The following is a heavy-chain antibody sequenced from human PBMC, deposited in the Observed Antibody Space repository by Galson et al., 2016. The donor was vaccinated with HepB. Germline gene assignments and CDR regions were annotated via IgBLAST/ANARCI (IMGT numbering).Heavy chain of an antibody. V-gene: IGHV4-59*01. CDR3: AREAGRLGDGLIDV. Sequence: SETLSLTCTVSDGSISSSYWGWSWIRQAPGKALEWNGCINYSGSTNYNPSLKSRVTISVDTSTNQFSLKVTSVTAADTAVYYCAREAGRLGDGLIDVWGQGTTVTVSS. CDR2: INYSGST. D-gene: IGHD3-16*01. CDR1: DGSISSSY. J-gene: IGHJ6*02.